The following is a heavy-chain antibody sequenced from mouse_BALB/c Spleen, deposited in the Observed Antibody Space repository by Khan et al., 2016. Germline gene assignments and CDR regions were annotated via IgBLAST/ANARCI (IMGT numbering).Heavy chain of an antibody. J-gene: IGHJ2*01. CDR2: IDPENGAT. CDR1: GYNINDYY. CDR3: NANYYGNYIYFDY. D-gene: IGHD2-1*01. Sequence: VQLQQPGPELVRSGASVRLSCTASGYNINDYYIHWVKQRPEQGLEWIGWIDPENGATEYDQKFQGKATLTADTSSTTAYMQLSSLTSEDSAVYYCNANYYGNYIYFDYWGQGTTLTVSS. V-gene: IGHV14-4*02.